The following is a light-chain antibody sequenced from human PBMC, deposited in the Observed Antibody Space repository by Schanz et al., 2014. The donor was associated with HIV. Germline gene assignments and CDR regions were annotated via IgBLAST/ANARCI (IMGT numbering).Light chain of an antibody. J-gene: IGKJ2*01. CDR2: SAS. CDR3: QQYNSFSST. V-gene: IGKV1-5*03. CDR1: QSIGNS. Sequence: DIQMTQSPSTLSASVGDRVTITCRASQSIGNSLAWFQVKPGRAPKLIIYSASSLQTGVPSTFSGSGSGTEFTLTISSLQPDDFATYFCQQYNSFSSTFGQGTKLEIK.